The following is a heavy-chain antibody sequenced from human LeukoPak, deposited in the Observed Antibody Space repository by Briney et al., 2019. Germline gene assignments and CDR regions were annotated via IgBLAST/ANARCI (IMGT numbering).Heavy chain of an antibody. CDR1: GYTFTSYG. CDR2: ISAYNGNT. CDR3: ARYGSGSYYYYYYGMDV. V-gene: IGHV1-18*01. Sequence: ASGKVSCKASGYTFTSYGISWVRQAPGQGLEWMGWISAYNGNTNYAQKLQGRVTMTTDTSTSTAYMELRSLRSDDTAVYYCARYGSGSYYYYYYGMDVWGQGTTVTVSS. D-gene: IGHD3-10*01. J-gene: IGHJ6*02.